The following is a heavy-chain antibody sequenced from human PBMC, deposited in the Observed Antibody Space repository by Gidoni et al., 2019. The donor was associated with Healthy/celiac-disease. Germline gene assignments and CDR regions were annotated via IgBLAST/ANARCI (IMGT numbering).Heavy chain of an antibody. CDR1: GGSISSYY. Sequence: QVQLQESGPGLVKPSETLSLTCTVSGGSISSYYWSWLRQPPGKGLEWIGYIYYSGSTNYNPSLKSRVTISVDTSKNQFSLKLSSVTAADTAVYYCARGSTYYYDSSGYYYFGYGDYYYYYGMDVWGQGTTVTVSS. V-gene: IGHV4-59*01. J-gene: IGHJ6*02. D-gene: IGHD3-22*01. CDR3: ARGSTYYYDSSGYYYFGYGDYYYYYGMDV. CDR2: IYYSGST.